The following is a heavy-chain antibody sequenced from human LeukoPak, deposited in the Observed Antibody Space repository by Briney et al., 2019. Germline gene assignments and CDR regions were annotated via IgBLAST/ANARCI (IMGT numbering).Heavy chain of an antibody. J-gene: IGHJ5*02. V-gene: IGHV4-61*02. D-gene: IGHD3-3*01. CDR3: ARDYYDFWSCYLPYNWFDP. CDR1: GGSISSGSYY. Sequence: SETLSLTCTVSGGSISSGSYYWSWIRQPAGKGLEWIGRIYTSGSTNYNPSLKSRVTISVDTSKNQFSLKLSSVTAADTVVYYCARDYYDFWSCYLPYNWFDPWGQGTLVTVSS. CDR2: IYTSGST.